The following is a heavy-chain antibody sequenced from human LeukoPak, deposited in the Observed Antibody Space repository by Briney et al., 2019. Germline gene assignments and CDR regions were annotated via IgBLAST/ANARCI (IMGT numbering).Heavy chain of an antibody. CDR2: IWYDGSNK. CDR1: GFTFSSYG. CDR3: AKGAPTYYYDSSGYYGAFDI. Sequence: GGSLRLSCAASGFTFSSYGMHWVRQAPGKGLEWVAVIWYDGSNKYYADSVKGRLTISRDNSKNTLYLQMNSLRAEDTAVYYCAKGAPTYYYDSSGYYGAFDIWGQGTMVTVSS. J-gene: IGHJ3*02. D-gene: IGHD3-22*01. V-gene: IGHV3-33*06.